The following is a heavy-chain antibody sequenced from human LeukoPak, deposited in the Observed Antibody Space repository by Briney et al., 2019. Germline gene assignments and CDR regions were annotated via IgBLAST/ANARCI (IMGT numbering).Heavy chain of an antibody. CDR3: ARVGYYDSLIDY. Sequence: ASVTVSCKASGYTFTVYYMHWVRQAPGQGLEWMGWINPNSGGTNYAQKFQGRVTMTRDTSISTAYMELSRLRSDDTAVYYCARVGYYDSLIDYWGQGTLVTVSS. CDR2: INPNSGGT. D-gene: IGHD3-22*01. J-gene: IGHJ4*02. V-gene: IGHV1-2*02. CDR1: GYTFTVYY.